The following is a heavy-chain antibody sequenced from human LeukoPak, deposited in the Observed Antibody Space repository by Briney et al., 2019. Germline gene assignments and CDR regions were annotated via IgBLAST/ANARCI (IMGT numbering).Heavy chain of an antibody. Sequence: GRSLRLSCAASGFTFSSYGMHWVRQAPGKGLEWVAVISYDGSNKYYADSVKGRFTISRDNSKNTLYLQMNSLRAEDTAVYYCARDAVVRGGNWFDPWGQGTLVTVSS. D-gene: IGHD3-10*01. CDR2: ISYDGSNK. CDR3: ARDAVVRGGNWFDP. V-gene: IGHV3-30*03. J-gene: IGHJ5*02. CDR1: GFTFSSYG.